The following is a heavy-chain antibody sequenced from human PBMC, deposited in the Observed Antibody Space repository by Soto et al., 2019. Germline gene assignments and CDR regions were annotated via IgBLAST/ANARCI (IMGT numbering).Heavy chain of an antibody. CDR3: ARDRWGSYEFES. Sequence: QVQLVQSGAEVKKPGSSVKVSCKASGGVFRNYAINWVRQAPGQGLEWMGGIIPVFGTADYPQKFQGRVTITADESTTTAYMELTSLKTEDTDVYFCARDRWGSYEFESWGQGTLVTVAS. V-gene: IGHV1-69*01. CDR2: IIPVFGTA. CDR1: GGVFRNYA. J-gene: IGHJ5*01. D-gene: IGHD1-26*01.